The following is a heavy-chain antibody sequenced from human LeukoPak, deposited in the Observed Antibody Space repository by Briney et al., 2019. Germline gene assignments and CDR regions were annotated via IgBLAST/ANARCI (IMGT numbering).Heavy chain of an antibody. V-gene: IGHV4-59*08. CDR2: IYYSGST. CDR3: ARQDGYSGYDGGFDS. CDR1: GGSISSYY. J-gene: IGHJ4*02. D-gene: IGHD5-12*01. Sequence: KPSETLSLTCTVSGGSISSYYWSWIRQPPGKGLEWIGYIYYSGSTKYNPSLKSRVTISVDTSKNQFSLKLSSVTAADTAVYYCARQDGYSGYDGGFDSWGQGTLVTVSS.